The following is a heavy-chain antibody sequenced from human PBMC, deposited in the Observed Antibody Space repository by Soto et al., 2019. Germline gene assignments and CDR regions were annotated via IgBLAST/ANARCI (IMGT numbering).Heavy chain of an antibody. Sequence: GGSLRLSCAASGFTFSSQAMSWVRQAPGKGLEWVAVIYSGGNRDYTDSVKGRFTISRDNSKNTVYLQMNSLRAEDTSTYYCARGISGWYLFDSWGQGTLVTVSS. V-gene: IGHV3-66*01. J-gene: IGHJ4*02. D-gene: IGHD6-19*01. CDR3: ARGISGWYLFDS. CDR2: IYSGGNR. CDR1: GFTFSSQA.